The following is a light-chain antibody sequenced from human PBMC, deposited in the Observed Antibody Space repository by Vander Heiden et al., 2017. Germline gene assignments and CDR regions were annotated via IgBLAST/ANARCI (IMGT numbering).Light chain of an antibody. CDR2: GKN. CDR3: NARDSSGNPL. CDR1: SLRSYY. Sequence: SSELTQDPAVSVALGQTVRITCQGDSLRSYYASWYQQKPGQAPVVVIYGKNNRAAGIPDRFAGSSAGNTASWTITGAQAEDEADYYCNARDSSGNPLFGGGTKLTVL. J-gene: IGLJ2*01. V-gene: IGLV3-19*01.